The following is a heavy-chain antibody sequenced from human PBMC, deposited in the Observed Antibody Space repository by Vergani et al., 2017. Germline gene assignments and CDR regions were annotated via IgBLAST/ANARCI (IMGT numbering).Heavy chain of an antibody. D-gene: IGHD2-2*02. CDR1: GGSISSSSYY. CDR2: IYYSGST. J-gene: IGHJ4*02. V-gene: IGHV4-39*01. CDR3: ARLLDVCSSTSCYIVFDY. Sequence: QLQLQESGPGLVKPSETLSLTCTVSGGSISSSSYYWGWIRQPPGKGLEWIGSIYYSGSTYYNPSLKSRVTISVDTSKNQFSLKRSSVTAADTAVYYCARLLDVCSSTSCYIVFDYWGQGTLVTVSS.